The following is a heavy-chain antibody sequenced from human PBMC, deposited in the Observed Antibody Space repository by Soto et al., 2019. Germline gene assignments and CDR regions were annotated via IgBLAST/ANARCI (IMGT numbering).Heavy chain of an antibody. Sequence: SETLSLTCTVSGGSISSYYWSWIRQPPGKGLEWIGYIYYSGSTNYNPSLKSRVTISVDTSKSQFSLKLSSVAAADTAVYFCARHSPTYYDFDYWGQGTQVTVPQ. D-gene: IGHD1-26*01. CDR2: IYYSGST. V-gene: IGHV4-59*01. J-gene: IGHJ4*02. CDR3: ARHSPTYYDFDY. CDR1: GGSISSYY.